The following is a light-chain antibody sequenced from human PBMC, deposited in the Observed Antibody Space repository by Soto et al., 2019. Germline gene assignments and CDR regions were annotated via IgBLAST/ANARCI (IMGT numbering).Light chain of an antibody. V-gene: IGKV3-15*01. CDR1: HSVSSK. J-gene: IGKJ4*01. Sequence: EIVMTQSPATLSVSVGERATLSCRASHSVSSKLAWYQQKPGQAPRLLIYGASTRATDIPARFSGSGSGTEFTLTISSLQSEGFAFYYCQQYNDWPPQLTFGGGTKVEIK. CDR3: QQYNDWPPQLT. CDR2: GAS.